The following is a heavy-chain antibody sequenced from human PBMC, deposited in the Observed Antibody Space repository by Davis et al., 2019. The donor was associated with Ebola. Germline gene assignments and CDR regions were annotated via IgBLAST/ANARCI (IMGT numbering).Heavy chain of an antibody. CDR1: GFTFSSYW. CDR3: ARDGVWDNFWIGFMDV. Sequence: ESLKISCAASGFTFSSYWMSWVRQAPGKGLEWVANIKQDGSEKYYVDSVKGRFTISRDNAKNSLYLQMNSLRAEATAVYYCARDGVWDNFWIGFMDVWGQGTTVTVSS. V-gene: IGHV3-7*03. CDR2: IKQDGSEK. D-gene: IGHD3-3*01. J-gene: IGHJ6*02.